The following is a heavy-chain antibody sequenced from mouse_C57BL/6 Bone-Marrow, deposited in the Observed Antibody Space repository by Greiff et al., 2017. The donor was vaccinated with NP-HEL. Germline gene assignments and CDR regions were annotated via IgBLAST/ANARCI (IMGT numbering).Heavy chain of an antibody. D-gene: IGHD1-1*01. J-gene: IGHJ3*01. CDR1: GYTFPDHT. Sequence: QLQPSAAELVKPCSSLNISCKVSGYTFPDHTFHWLTPRPEQGLEWIGYIYPRDGSTKYNEKFKGKATLTADKSSSKVYMQLNCLTSEDSAVYFCARDKFYYGSSYAAWFAYWGQGTRVTVSA. CDR3: ARDKFYYGSSYAAWFAY. CDR2: IYPRDGST. V-gene: IGHV1-78*01.